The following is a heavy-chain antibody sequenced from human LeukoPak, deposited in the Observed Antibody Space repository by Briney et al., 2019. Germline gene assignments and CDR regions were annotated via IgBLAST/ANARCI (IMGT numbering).Heavy chain of an antibody. V-gene: IGHV3-23*01. D-gene: IGHD2-8*01. Sequence: GGSLGLSCAASGFTFSSYAMSWVPQAPGKGLEWVSAISVSGGSTFYAHSVKGRFTMSRDNSKNTLYLQMNSLRAEDTAVYYCAKEASYCTNGVCYSRIFDTWGQGTLVTVSS. J-gene: IGHJ5*02. CDR1: GFTFSSYA. CDR2: ISVSGGST. CDR3: AKEASYCTNGVCYSRIFDT.